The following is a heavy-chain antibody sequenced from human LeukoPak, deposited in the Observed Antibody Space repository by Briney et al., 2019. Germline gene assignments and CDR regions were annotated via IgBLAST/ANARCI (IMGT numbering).Heavy chain of an antibody. CDR1: GYTLTELS. V-gene: IGHV1-24*01. J-gene: IGHJ5*02. D-gene: IGHD2-21*01. CDR2: FDSEDGET. Sequence: EPSVKVFCKVSGYTLTELSMHWVRQAPGKGLEWMGGFDSEDGETIYAQKLQGRVTMTEDTSTDTAYMELSTLRSEDTAVYLWETGYCGGSTCSNGFDPWGQGTLVTSPQ. CDR3: ETGYCGGSTCSNGFDP.